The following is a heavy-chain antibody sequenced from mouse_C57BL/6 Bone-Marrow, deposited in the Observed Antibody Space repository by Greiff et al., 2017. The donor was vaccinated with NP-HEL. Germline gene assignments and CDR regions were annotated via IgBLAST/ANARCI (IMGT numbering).Heavy chain of an antibody. CDR3: ARRAITTVVDAMDY. CDR2: IDPSDSYT. V-gene: IGHV1-69*01. CDR1: GYTFTSYW. D-gene: IGHD1-1*01. J-gene: IGHJ4*01. Sequence: QVQLQQPGAELVMPGASVKLSCKASGYTFTSYWMHWVKQRPGQGLEWIGEIDPSDSYTNYNQKFKGKSTLTVDKSSSTAYMQLSSLTSEDSAVYYCARRAITTVVDAMDYWGQGTSVTVSS.